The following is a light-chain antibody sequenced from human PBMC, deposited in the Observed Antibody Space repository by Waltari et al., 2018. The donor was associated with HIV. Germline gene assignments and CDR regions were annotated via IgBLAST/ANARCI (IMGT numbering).Light chain of an antibody. V-gene: IGLV3-21*04. J-gene: IGLJ3*02. CDR1: NIETKS. Sequence: SYVLTQPPSVSVAPGKTASITCGVNNIETKSVHWNQQKPGQAPVLVIYYDSDRPSGIPERFSGSNSGNTATLTITRVEAGDEADYFCQVWDPTTDHMVFGGGTKLTVL. CDR2: YDS. CDR3: QVWDPTTDHMV.